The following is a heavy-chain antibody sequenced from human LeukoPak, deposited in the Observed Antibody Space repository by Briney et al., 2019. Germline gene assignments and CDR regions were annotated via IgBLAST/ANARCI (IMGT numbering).Heavy chain of an antibody. CDR3: ARRGYLTAHALPTLAVGAFDI. D-gene: IGHD7-27*01. CDR2: IYYSGST. J-gene: IGHJ3*02. CDR1: GGSISHYY. Sequence: PSETLSLTCTVSGGSISHYYWSWIRQPPGKGLEWIGYIYYSGSTNYNPSLKSRVTISVDTSKNQFSLKLSSVTAADTAVYYCARRGYLTAHALPTLAVGAFDIWGQGTMVTVSS. V-gene: IGHV4-59*08.